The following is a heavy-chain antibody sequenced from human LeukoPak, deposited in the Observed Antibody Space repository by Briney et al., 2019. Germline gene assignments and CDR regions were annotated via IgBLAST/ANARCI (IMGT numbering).Heavy chain of an antibody. Sequence: SETLSLTCTVSGGSISSYYWSWIRQPPGKGLEWIGYIYYSGSTNYNPSLKGRVTISVDTSKNQFSLKLSSVTAADTAVYYCARWDHDAFDIWGQGTMVTVSS. CDR2: IYYSGST. J-gene: IGHJ3*02. CDR3: ARWDHDAFDI. D-gene: IGHD1-26*01. V-gene: IGHV4-59*01. CDR1: GGSISSYY.